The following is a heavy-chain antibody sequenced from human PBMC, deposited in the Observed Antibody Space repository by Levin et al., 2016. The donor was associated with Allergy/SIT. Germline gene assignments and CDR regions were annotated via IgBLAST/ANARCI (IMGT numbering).Heavy chain of an antibody. D-gene: IGHD3-10*01. J-gene: IGHJ4*02. CDR2: IKSKTDGGTT. V-gene: IGHV3-15*01. Sequence: VRQAPGKGLEWVGRIKSKTDGGTTDYAAPVKGRFTISRDDSKNTLYLQMNSLKTEDTAVYYCTVIHLWFGDSGVGWGQGTLVTVSS. CDR3: TVIHLWFGDSGVG.